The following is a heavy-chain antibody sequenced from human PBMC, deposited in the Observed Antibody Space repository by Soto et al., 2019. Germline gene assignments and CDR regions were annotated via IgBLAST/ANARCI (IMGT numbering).Heavy chain of an antibody. D-gene: IGHD3-22*01. J-gene: IGHJ4*02. CDR1: GFTFSSYS. CDR2: ISSSSSTI. V-gene: IGHV3-48*01. Sequence: GGSLRLSCATSGFTFSSYSMNWVRQAPGKGLEWVSYISSSSSTIYYADSVKGRFTISRDNAKNSLYLQMNSLRAEDTAVYYCVGGDGDYYDGNGYLGRHWGQGTLVTVSS. CDR3: VGGDGDYYDGNGYLGRH.